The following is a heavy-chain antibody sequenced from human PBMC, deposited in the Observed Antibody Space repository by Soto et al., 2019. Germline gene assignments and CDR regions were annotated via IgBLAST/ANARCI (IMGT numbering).Heavy chain of an antibody. CDR3: AKEKRVTIFGVGHYGMDV. CDR1: GFTFSNYA. D-gene: IGHD3-3*01. CDR2: ISGSGDST. V-gene: IGHV3-23*01. J-gene: IGHJ6*02. Sequence: EVQLLESGGGLVQSGGSLRLSCVASGFTFSNYAMSWVRQAPGKGLEWVSGISGSGDSTDQADSVKGRFTIFRDNSKNTLYLQMNSLRAEDTAVYYCAKEKRVTIFGVGHYGMDVWGQGTTVTVSS.